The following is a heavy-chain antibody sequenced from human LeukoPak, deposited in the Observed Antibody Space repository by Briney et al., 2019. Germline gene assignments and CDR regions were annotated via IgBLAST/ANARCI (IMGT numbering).Heavy chain of an antibody. Sequence: GGSLRLSCAASGFTFSSHGMHWVRQAPGKGLEWVASTWSDGSNKYYADSVKGRFTISRDDAKNSLFLQMNSLRAEDTAVYYCARDYGTTTTTKRWGCFDYWGQGALVTVSS. D-gene: IGHD4-11*01. CDR1: GFTFSSHG. V-gene: IGHV3-33*01. CDR2: TWSDGSNK. J-gene: IGHJ4*02. CDR3: ARDYGTTTTTKRWGCFDY.